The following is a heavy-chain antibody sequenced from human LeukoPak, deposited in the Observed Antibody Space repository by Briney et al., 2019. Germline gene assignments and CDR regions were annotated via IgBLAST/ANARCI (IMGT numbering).Heavy chain of an antibody. CDR2: IFYGGST. Sequence: SETLSLTCTVSGGSVNTNSYNWGWIRQPPGKGLEWIGTIFYGGSTYYNPSLKSRVTISVDTSKNQFSLKLSSVTAADTAVYYCARHDDSSSWYDYWGQGTLVTVSS. CDR3: ARHDDSSSWYDY. D-gene: IGHD6-13*01. J-gene: IGHJ4*02. CDR1: GGSVNTNSYN. V-gene: IGHV4-39*01.